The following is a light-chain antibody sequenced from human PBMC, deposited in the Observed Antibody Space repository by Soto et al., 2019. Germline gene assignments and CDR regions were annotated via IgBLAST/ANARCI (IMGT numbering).Light chain of an antibody. CDR2: WAS. CDR1: QSVLYSSNNKTY. J-gene: IGKJ1*01. CDR3: QQYDSTPWT. Sequence: DIVMTQSPDSLAVSLGERATINCKSSQSVLYSSNNKTYLAWYQQKPGQPPKLLIYWASTRESGVPDRFSGSGSGTDFTLTISSLQAEDVAVYYCQQYDSTPWTFGQGTKGEIK. V-gene: IGKV4-1*01.